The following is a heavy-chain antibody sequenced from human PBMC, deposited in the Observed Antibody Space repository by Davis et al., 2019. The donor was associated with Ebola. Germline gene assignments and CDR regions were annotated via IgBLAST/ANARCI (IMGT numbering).Heavy chain of an antibody. D-gene: IGHD2-2*02. CDR1: GFTVSSNY. CDR3: AKDIRALRAFDI. V-gene: IGHV3-7*01. Sequence: GGSLRLSCAASGFTVSSNYMSWVRQAPGKGLEWVASIKQDGSEKYYVDSVKGRFTISRDNAKNSLYLQMNSLRAEDTAVYYCAKDIRALRAFDIWGQGTMVTVSS. J-gene: IGHJ3*02. CDR2: IKQDGSEK.